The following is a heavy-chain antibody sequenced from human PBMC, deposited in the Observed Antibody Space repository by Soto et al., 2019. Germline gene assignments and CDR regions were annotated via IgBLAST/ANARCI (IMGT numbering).Heavy chain of an antibody. Sequence: QVQLQESSPGLVKPSETLSLTCTVSGASISSYYWSWIRQPPGKGLEWIGYIYYSGSTNYNPSLKSRVTISVDTSKNQFSLKLSSVTAADTAVYYCARRYGSAFDFWGQGTMVTVSS. CDR3: ARRYGSAFDF. CDR1: GASISSYY. J-gene: IGHJ3*01. V-gene: IGHV4-59*01. CDR2: IYYSGST. D-gene: IGHD3-10*01.